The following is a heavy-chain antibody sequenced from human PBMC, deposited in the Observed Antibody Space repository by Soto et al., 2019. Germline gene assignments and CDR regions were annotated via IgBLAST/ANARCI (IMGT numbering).Heavy chain of an antibody. CDR2: ISSNGGST. Sequence: PGGSLRLSCSASGFTFSSYAMHWVRPAPGKGLEYVSAISSNGGSTYYADSVKGRFTISRDNSKNTLYLQMSSLRAEDTAVYYCVKGPIAAAGGRLYYFDYWGQGTLVTVSS. CDR3: VKGPIAAAGGRLYYFDY. D-gene: IGHD6-13*01. J-gene: IGHJ4*02. CDR1: GFTFSSYA. V-gene: IGHV3-64D*08.